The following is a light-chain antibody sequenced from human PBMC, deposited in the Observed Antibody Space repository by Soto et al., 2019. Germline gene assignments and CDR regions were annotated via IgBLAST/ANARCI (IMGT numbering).Light chain of an antibody. J-gene: IGKJ2*01. CDR3: QQYGNSPPYT. CDR1: QSVSSNY. CDR2: GAS. V-gene: IGKV3-20*01. Sequence: EIVLTQSPGTLSLSPGEGATLSCRASQSVSSNYLAWYQQEPGQAPRLLIFGASNRASDIPDRFSGSGSGTDFTLTISRLEPEDFAVYYCQQYGNSPPYTFGQGTKLEI.